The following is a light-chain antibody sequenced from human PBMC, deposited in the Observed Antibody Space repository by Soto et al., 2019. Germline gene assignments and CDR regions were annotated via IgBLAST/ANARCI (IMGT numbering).Light chain of an antibody. J-gene: IGKJ4*01. Sequence: EIVLTQSPGTLSLSLGERATLSCRVSQSVSSDYVAWYRQKPGQVPTVLIYRASTRATGIPDRFSGSGSGTDFTLTISRVEPEDFAVYYCQQYGSSPLTFGGGTRVEIK. CDR1: QSVSSDY. V-gene: IGKV3-20*01. CDR2: RAS. CDR3: QQYGSSPLT.